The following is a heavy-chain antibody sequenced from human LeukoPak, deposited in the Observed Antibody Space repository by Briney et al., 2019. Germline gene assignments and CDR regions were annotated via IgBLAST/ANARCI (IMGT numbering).Heavy chain of an antibody. V-gene: IGHV1-18*01. CDR1: GGTFSSYA. D-gene: IGHD3-22*01. J-gene: IGHJ4*02. CDR2: ISAYNGNT. CDR3: ARSGGYYYDSSGYFPYY. Sequence: ASVKVSCKASGGTFSSYAISWVRQAPGQGLEWMGWISAYNGNTNYAQKLQGRVTMTTDTSTSTAYMELRSLRSDDTAVYYCARSGGYYYDSSGYFPYYWGQGTLVTVSS.